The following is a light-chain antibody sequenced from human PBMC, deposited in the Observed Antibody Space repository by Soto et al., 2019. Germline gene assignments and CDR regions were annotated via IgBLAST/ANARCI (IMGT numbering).Light chain of an antibody. J-gene: IGKJ5*01. Sequence: VGDRVTITCRTSQGISNYLAWYQQKPGKVPKLLIYVASTLQSGVPSRFSGSGSGTDFTLTISSLQPEDVATYYCQKYDSAPLTFGQGTRLEIK. CDR2: VAS. V-gene: IGKV1-27*01. CDR3: QKYDSAPLT. CDR1: QGISNY.